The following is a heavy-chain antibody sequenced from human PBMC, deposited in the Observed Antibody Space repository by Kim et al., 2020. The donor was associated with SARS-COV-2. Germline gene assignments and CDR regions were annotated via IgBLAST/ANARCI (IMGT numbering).Heavy chain of an antibody. Sequence: GGSLRLSCVASGFNFGTFDMSWVRQAPGKGLEWVSVIKGHDDSTYYAESVKGRFTVSRDSARNTLYLQMNSLRTDDTAIYYCVKGAWLDYWGPGTLVTVSS. D-gene: IGHD5-12*01. V-gene: IGHV3-23*01. CDR3: VKGAWLDY. J-gene: IGHJ4*02. CDR2: IKGHDDST. CDR1: GFNFGTFD.